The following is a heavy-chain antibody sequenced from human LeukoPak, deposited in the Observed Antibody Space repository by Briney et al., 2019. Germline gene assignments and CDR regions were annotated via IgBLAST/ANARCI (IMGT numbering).Heavy chain of an antibody. CDR2: ISSSGSTI. J-gene: IGHJ4*02. CDR1: GFTFSSYE. CDR3: ARQTGTYDLDY. D-gene: IGHD3-10*01. Sequence: GGSLRLSCAASGFTFSSYEMTWFRKAPGKGLEWVSYISSSGSTIYYADSVKGRFTISRDNAKNSLYLQMNSLRVEDTAVYYCARQTGTYDLDYWGQGTLVTVSS. V-gene: IGHV3-48*03.